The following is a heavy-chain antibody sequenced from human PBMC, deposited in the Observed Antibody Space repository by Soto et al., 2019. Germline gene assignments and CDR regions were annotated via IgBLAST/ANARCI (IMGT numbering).Heavy chain of an antibody. Sequence: SETLSLTCAVSGGSTSSGGYSWSWIRQPPGKGLEWIGYIYHSGSTYYNPSLKSRVTISVDRSKNQFSLKLSSVTAADTAVYYCARGPGGTYYYYGMDVWGQGTTVTVSS. V-gene: IGHV4-30-2*01. CDR1: GGSTSSGGYS. CDR3: ARGPGGTYYYYGMDV. J-gene: IGHJ6*02. D-gene: IGHD2-15*01. CDR2: IYHSGST.